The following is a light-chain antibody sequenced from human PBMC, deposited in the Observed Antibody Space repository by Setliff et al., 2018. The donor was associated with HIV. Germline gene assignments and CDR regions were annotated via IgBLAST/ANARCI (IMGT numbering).Light chain of an antibody. CDR1: SSNIGNNY. V-gene: IGLV1-51*01. Sequence: SALAQPSSVSAAPGQKVTISCSGSSSNIGNNYVSWYQQLPGTAPKLLIYDNNKRPSGIPDRFSGSKSGTSATLGITGLQTGDEADYYCGTWDSSLSAVVFGGGTKVTVL. J-gene: IGLJ2*01. CDR3: GTWDSSLSAVV. CDR2: DNN.